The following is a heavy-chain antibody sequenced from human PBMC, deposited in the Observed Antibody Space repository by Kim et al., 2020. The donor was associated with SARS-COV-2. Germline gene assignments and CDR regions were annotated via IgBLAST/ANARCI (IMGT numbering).Heavy chain of an antibody. V-gene: IGHV4-39*01. Sequence: PPPKSRVTISVDTSKNQCSLKLSSVTAADTAVYYCATRVKGVSGSYYNDPWGQGTLVTVSS. CDR3: ATRVKGVSGSYYNDP. D-gene: IGHD3-10*01. J-gene: IGHJ5*02.